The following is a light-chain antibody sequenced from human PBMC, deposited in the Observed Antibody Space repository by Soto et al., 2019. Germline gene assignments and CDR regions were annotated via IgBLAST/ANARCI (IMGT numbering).Light chain of an antibody. J-gene: IGKJ1*01. CDR1: QSVINN. Sequence: ILMTQSPATLSVSPGERATLSCRASQSVINNLAWYQQQPAQAASILIYYASTRATGIPARFSGGGSGTEFTLTISGLQSADFAVDYCQQYNNWPPWTFGQGTKVEI. V-gene: IGKV3-15*01. CDR2: YAS. CDR3: QQYNNWPPWT.